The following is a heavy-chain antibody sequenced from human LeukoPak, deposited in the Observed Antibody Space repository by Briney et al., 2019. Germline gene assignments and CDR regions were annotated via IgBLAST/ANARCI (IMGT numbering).Heavy chain of an antibody. CDR3: ARLKHYYDTSGYALFDY. Sequence: SETLSLTCTVSGGSISSYYWSWIRQPAGKGLEWIGRIYTSGSTNYNPSLKSRVTISVDTYKNQLSMKLSSVTAADTAVYYCARLKHYYDTSGYALFDYWGQGTLVTVSS. CDR1: GGSISSYY. CDR2: IYTSGST. V-gene: IGHV4-4*07. D-gene: IGHD3-22*01. J-gene: IGHJ4*02.